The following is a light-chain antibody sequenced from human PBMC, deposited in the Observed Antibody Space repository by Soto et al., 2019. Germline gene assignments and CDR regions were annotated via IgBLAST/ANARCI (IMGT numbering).Light chain of an antibody. CDR3: QQYGSSPPLT. CDR1: QSVSSSY. V-gene: IGKV3-20*01. CDR2: WAS. J-gene: IGKJ4*01. Sequence: EIVLTQSPDTLSLSPGEKDTLSCRDSQSVSSSYLAWYQQKPGQAPRLLIYWASSRATGIPDRFSGSGSGTDFTLTISRLEPEDFAVYYCQQYGSSPPLTFGGGTKVDIK.